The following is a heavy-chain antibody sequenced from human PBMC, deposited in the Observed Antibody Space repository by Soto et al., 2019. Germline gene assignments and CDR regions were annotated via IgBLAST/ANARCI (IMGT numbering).Heavy chain of an antibody. Sequence: GGSPRLSCAASGFTFSSYSMNWVRQAPGKGLEGVSKISRRSSTIYYADSVKGRFTITRDNAENSLYLQMNSLRDEDTAVYYCARDQASVYFYGAGDYNGMDVWGQGTTVTVSS. CDR1: GFTFSSYS. V-gene: IGHV3-48*02. CDR2: ISRRSSTI. CDR3: ARDQASVYFYGAGDYNGMDV. D-gene: IGHD3-10*01. J-gene: IGHJ6*02.